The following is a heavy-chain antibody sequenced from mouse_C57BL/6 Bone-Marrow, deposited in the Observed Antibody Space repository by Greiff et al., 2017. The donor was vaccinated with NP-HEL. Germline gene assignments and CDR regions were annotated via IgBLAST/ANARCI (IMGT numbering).Heavy chain of an antibody. V-gene: IGHV1-69*01. CDR1: GYTFTSYW. J-gene: IGHJ3*01. CDR2: IDPSDSYT. CDR3: ARGYYYGSRAWCAY. D-gene: IGHD1-1*01. Sequence: QVQLQQPGAELVMPGASVKLSCKASGYTFTSYWMHWVKQRPGQGLEWIGEIDPSDSYTNYNQKFKGKSTLTVDKSSSTAYMQLSSLTSEDSAVYYCARGYYYGSRAWCAYWGQGTLVTVSA.